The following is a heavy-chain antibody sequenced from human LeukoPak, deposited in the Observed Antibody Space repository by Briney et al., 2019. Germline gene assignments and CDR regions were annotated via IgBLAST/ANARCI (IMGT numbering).Heavy chain of an antibody. Sequence: SETLSLTCAVSGGSISSSFWWSWVRQTPGKGLGWIGEIYHSGSTNYNPSLKSRVTISVDKSKNQFSLKLSSVTAADTAVYYCARSEWELGPFYLWGQGTLVTVSS. CDR3: ARSEWELGPFYL. D-gene: IGHD1-26*01. CDR2: IYHSGST. CDR1: GGSISSSFW. V-gene: IGHV4-4*02. J-gene: IGHJ4*02.